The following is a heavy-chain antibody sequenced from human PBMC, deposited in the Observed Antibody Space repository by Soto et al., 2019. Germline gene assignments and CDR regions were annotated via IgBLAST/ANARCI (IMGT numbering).Heavy chain of an antibody. V-gene: IGHV1-18*04. CDR3: ARDAAYYDFWSGYFPFDY. D-gene: IGHD3-3*01. Sequence: GASVKVSCKVSGYTFTSYGISWVRQAPGQGLEWMGWISAYNGNTNYAQKLQGRVTMTTDTSTSTAYMELRSLRSDDTAVYYCARDAAYYDFWSGYFPFDYWGQGTLVTVSS. CDR1: GYTFTSYG. J-gene: IGHJ4*02. CDR2: ISAYNGNT.